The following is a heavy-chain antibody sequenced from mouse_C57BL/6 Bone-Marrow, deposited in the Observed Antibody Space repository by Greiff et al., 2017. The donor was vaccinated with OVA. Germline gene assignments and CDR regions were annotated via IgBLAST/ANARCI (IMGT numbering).Heavy chain of an antibody. V-gene: IGHV14-4*01. CDR2: IDPENGDT. CDR1: GFNIKDDY. J-gene: IGHJ3*01. D-gene: IGHD1-1*01. Sequence: EVQLQQSGAELVRPGASVKLSCTASGFNIKDDYMHWVKQRPEQGLEWIGWIDPENGDTEYASKFQGKATITAETSSNTAYLQLSSLTSEDTAVYYCTFYYYGSSPFAYWGQGTLVTVSA. CDR3: TFYYYGSSPFAY.